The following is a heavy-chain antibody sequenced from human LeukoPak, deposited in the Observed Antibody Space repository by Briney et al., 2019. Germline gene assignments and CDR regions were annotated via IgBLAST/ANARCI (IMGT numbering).Heavy chain of an antibody. CDR1: GFTFSSYG. D-gene: IGHD1-26*01. CDR3: AKESYMRSGLDY. Sequence: RGSLRLSCAASGFTFSSYGMHWVRQAPGKGLEWVAFIRYDGSNKYYADSVKGRFTISRDNSKNTLYLQMNSLRAEDTAVYYCAKESYMRSGLDYWGQGTLVTVSS. V-gene: IGHV3-30*02. CDR2: IRYDGSNK. J-gene: IGHJ4*02.